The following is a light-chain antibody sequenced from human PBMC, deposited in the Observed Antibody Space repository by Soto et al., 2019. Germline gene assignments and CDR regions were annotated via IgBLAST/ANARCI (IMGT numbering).Light chain of an antibody. CDR3: SSYTSSSTLL. V-gene: IGLV2-14*01. CDR2: DVS. CDR1: SSDVGGYNY. J-gene: IGLJ1*01. Sequence: QSVLTQPASESGSPGQSITISCTGTSSDVGGYNYVSWYQQHPGKAPKLMIYDVSNRPSGVSNRFSGSKSGNTASLTISGLQAADEADYYCSSYTSSSTLLFGTGTKVTVL.